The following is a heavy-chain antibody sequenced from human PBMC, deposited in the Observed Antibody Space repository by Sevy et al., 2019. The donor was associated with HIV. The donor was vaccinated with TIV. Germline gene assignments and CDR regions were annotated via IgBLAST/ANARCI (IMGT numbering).Heavy chain of an antibody. V-gene: IGHV3-23*01. CDR1: GFTFRSYA. CDR3: AKGDSDEYCSGGSCYSGADY. J-gene: IGHJ4*02. CDR2: ISGSGGST. Sequence: GGSLRLSCAASGFTFRSYAMSWVRQAPGKGLEWVSAISGSGGSTYYADSVKGRFTISRDNSKNTLYLQMNSLRAEDTAVYYCAKGDSDEYCSGGSCYSGADYWGQGTLVTVSS. D-gene: IGHD2-15*01.